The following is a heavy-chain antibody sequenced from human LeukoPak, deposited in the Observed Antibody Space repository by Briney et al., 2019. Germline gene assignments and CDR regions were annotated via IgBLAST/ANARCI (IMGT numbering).Heavy chain of an antibody. V-gene: IGHV3-7*03. CDR3: TRDLAAAAT. Sequence: GGSLRLSCAASVFTFSSYWMIWVRKAPGKGLEWVANINQDGKKRFYVDSVKGRFTISRDNAKSSLFLQMNSLTAEDTAIYYCTRDLAAAATWGQGTLVTVSS. J-gene: IGHJ5*02. D-gene: IGHD6-13*01. CDR2: INQDGKKR. CDR1: VFTFSSYW.